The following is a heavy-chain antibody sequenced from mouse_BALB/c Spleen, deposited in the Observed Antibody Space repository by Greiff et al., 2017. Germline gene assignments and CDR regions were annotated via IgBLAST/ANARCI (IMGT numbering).Heavy chain of an antibody. D-gene: IGHD2-4*01. CDR3: ARDTDYAIAY. Sequence: EVMLVESGGGLVQPGGSLRLSCATSGFTFTDYYMSWVRQTPGKALEWLGFIRNKANGYTTEHSASVKARFTISRDKSQSILYLQLNTLRAEDSATYYCARDTDYAIAYWGQGTLVTVSA. V-gene: IGHV7-3*02. CDR1: GFTFTDYY. J-gene: IGHJ3*01. CDR2: IRNKANGYTT.